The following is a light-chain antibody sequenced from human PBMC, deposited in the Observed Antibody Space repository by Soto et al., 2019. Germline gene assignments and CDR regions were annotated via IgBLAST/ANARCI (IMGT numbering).Light chain of an antibody. J-gene: IGKJ5*01. Sequence: ETVMTQSPATLSVSPGEGATLSCRASQTINNNLAWYQQKPGQAPRLLIYGASRRATGVPARFSGSGSGTEFTLTISSLQSEDFAVYYCQQYNSWPITVGQGTRLEIK. CDR3: QQYNSWPIT. CDR2: GAS. V-gene: IGKV3-15*01. CDR1: QTINNN.